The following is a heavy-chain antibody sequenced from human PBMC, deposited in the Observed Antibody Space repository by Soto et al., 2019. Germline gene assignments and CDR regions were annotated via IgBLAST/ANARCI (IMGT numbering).Heavy chain of an antibody. CDR2: IIPIFGTA. D-gene: IGHD3-9*01. CDR3: ATLYYDILTGDPDDAFDI. J-gene: IGHJ3*02. Sequence: ASVKVSCKASGGTFSSYAISWVRQAPGQGLEWMGGIIPIFGTANYAQKFQGRVTITADESTSTAYMELSSLRSEDTAVYYCATLYYDILTGDPDDAFDIWGQGTMVT. V-gene: IGHV1-69*13. CDR1: GGTFSSYA.